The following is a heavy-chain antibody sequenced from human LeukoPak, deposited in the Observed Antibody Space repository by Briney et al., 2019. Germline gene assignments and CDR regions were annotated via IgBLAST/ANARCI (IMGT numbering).Heavy chain of an antibody. CDR2: ISYDGSNK. J-gene: IGHJ4*02. CDR1: GFTFSSCA. D-gene: IGHD1-26*01. Sequence: GGSLRLSCAASGFTFSSCAMHWVRQAPGKGLEWVAVISYDGSNKYYADSVKGRFTISRDNSKNTVYLQMNSLRAEDTAVYYRARGSIVGARGVGGYWGQGTLVTVSS. V-gene: IGHV3-30-3*01. CDR3: ARGSIVGARGVGGY.